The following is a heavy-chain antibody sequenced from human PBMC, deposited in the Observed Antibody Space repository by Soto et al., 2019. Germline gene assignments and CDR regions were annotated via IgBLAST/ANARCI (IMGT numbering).Heavy chain of an antibody. CDR3: ARQPYCSSTSCYPLSNWLDP. D-gene: IGHD2-2*01. V-gene: IGHV4-39*01. CDR2: IYYSGST. CDR1: GGSISSSSYY. J-gene: IGHJ5*02. Sequence: QLQLQESGPGLVKPSETLSLTCTVSGGSISSSSYYWGWMRQPPGKGLEWIGSIYYSGSTYYNPSLKRRFTISGETAKNQFSLKLSSVTAADTAVYYCARQPYCSSTSCYPLSNWLDPWGQGTLVTVSS.